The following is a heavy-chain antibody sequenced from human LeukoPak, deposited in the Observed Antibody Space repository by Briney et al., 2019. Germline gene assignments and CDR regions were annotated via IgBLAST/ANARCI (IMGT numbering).Heavy chain of an antibody. Sequence: SETLSLTCTVSGGSMTNYYWSWIRQPPGKGLDWIGYIFYSGSPNYNSLLKSRVTLSVDTSRNQFSLNLGSVTAADTAVYYCARQPYMLGAYYFDFWGQGSLVTVSS. CDR3: ARQPYMLGAYYFDF. CDR2: IFYSGSP. J-gene: IGHJ4*02. CDR1: GGSMTNYY. V-gene: IGHV4-59*08. D-gene: IGHD1-26*01.